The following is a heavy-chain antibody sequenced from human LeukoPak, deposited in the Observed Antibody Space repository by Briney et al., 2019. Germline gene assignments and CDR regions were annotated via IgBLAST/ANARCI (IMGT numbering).Heavy chain of an antibody. CDR1: GFTFSSYA. CDR3: ARDPQGDY. Sequence: GGSLRLSCAASGFTFSSYAMSWVRQAPGKGLEWVANIKQDGSEKYYVDSVKGRFTISRDNAKNSLYLQMNSLRAEDTAVYYCARDPQGDYWGQGTLVTVSS. V-gene: IGHV3-7*03. J-gene: IGHJ4*02. CDR2: IKQDGSEK.